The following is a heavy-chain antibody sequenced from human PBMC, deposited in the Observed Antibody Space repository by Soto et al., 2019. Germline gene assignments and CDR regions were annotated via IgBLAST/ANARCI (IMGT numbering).Heavy chain of an antibody. V-gene: IGHV3-73*02. CDR1: GFTFSGSA. CDR3: TRRDGAARDYGMDV. CDR2: IRSKANSYAT. Sequence: EVQLVESGGGLVQPGGSLKLSCAASGFTFSGSAMHWVRQASGKGLEWVGRIRSKANSYATAYAASVKGRFTISRDDSKNTAYLQMNSLRTEDTAVYYWTRRDGAARDYGMDVWGQGTTVTVAS. J-gene: IGHJ6*02. D-gene: IGHD4-17*01.